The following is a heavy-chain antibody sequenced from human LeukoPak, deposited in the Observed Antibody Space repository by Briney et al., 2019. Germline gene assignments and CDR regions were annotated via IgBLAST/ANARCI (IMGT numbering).Heavy chain of an antibody. V-gene: IGHV3-23*01. D-gene: IGHD3-9*01. CDR1: GFTFNNYA. CDR2: ISGSGGST. Sequence: GGSLRLSCVASGFTFNNYAMSWVRQAPGKGLEWVSTISGSGGSTLYADSVKGRFIISRDNPKNTLYLQMNSLRAEDTAVYYCARGGGNYDILTGYYIGFSRGGCYFDYWGQGTLVTVSS. J-gene: IGHJ4*02. CDR3: ARGGGNYDILTGYYIGFSRGGCYFDY.